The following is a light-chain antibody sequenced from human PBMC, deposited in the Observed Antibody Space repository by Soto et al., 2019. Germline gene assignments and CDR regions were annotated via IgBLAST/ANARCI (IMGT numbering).Light chain of an antibody. CDR2: AAS. Sequence: DIQMTLSPSSLSASVGDRVTITCRASKGISNYLAWYQQKPGRVPQLLIYAASTLQSGVPSRVRGSGSGPDFTLTISSLKNADGATYDCQRYHSAPKTFGNGTKVEIK. J-gene: IGKJ1*01. CDR3: QRYHSAPKT. V-gene: IGKV1-27*01. CDR1: KGISNY.